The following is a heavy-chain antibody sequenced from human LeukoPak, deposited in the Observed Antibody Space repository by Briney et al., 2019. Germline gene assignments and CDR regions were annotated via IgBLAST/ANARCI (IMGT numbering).Heavy chain of an antibody. D-gene: IGHD6-13*01. CDR1: GFTFSSYS. Sequence: GGSLRLSCAASGFTFSSYSMNWVRQAPGKGLEWVSYFSTSSSHIYYADSVKGRFTISRDNVKNSLYLQMNSLRAEDTAVYYCACIGAAGTRGEYYFDYWGQGTLVTVSS. CDR2: FSTSSSHI. CDR3: ACIGAAGTRGEYYFDY. V-gene: IGHV3-21*04. J-gene: IGHJ4*02.